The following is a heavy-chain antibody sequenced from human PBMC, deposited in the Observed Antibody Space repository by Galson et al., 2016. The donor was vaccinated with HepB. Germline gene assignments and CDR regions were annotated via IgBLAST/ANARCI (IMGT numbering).Heavy chain of an antibody. CDR1: GFTFSNYA. J-gene: IGHJ4*02. CDR2: ISGSGGST. V-gene: IGHV3-23*01. Sequence: SLRLSCAASGFTFSNYAMSWVRQAPGKGLEWVSAISGSGGSTYYADSVQGRFTISRDNSENTLYLQMHSLRAEDTAVYYCARDEDDPSYTIDFWGQGTLVSVSS. CDR3: ARDEDDPSYTIDF. D-gene: IGHD3-10*01.